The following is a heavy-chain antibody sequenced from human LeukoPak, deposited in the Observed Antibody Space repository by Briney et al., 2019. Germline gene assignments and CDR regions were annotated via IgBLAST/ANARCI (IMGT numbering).Heavy chain of an antibody. CDR2: IRYDGSNK. CDR1: GFTFSSYG. D-gene: IGHD3-3*01. V-gene: IGHV3-30*02. Sequence: QAGGSLRLSCAASGFTFSSYGMHWVRQAPGKGLEWVAFIRYDGSNKYYADSVKGRFTISRDNSKNTLYLQMNSLRAEDTAVYYCAKGRGYYVNLDYWGQGTLVTVSS. CDR3: AKGRGYYVNLDY. J-gene: IGHJ4*02.